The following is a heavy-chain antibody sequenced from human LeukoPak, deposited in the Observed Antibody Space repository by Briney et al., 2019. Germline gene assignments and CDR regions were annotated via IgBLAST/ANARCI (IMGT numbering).Heavy chain of an antibody. V-gene: IGHV4-59*01. CDR3: ARDKTLYYYDSSGYGSAFDI. J-gene: IGHJ3*02. Sequence: SETLSLTCTVPGGSISSYYWSWIRQPPGKGLEWIGYIYYSGSTNYNPSLKSRVTISVDTSKNQFSLKLSSVTAADTAVYYCARDKTLYYYDSSGYGSAFDIWGQGTVVTVSS. D-gene: IGHD3-22*01. CDR1: GGSISSYY. CDR2: IYYSGST.